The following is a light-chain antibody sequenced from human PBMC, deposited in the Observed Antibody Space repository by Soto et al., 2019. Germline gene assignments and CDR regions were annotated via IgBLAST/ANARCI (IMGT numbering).Light chain of an antibody. Sequence: EIVLTQSPGTLSLSPGERATLSCRASQSVSSSYLAWYQQKPGQAPRLPIYGASSRATGIPDRFSGSGSGTDFTLTISRLEPEDFAVYYCQQYGISPPCTFGQGTKLEIK. V-gene: IGKV3-20*01. CDR3: QQYGISPPCT. J-gene: IGKJ2*02. CDR1: QSVSSSY. CDR2: GAS.